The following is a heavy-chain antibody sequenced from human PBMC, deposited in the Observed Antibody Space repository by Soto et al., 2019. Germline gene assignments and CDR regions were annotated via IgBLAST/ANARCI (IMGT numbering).Heavy chain of an antibody. Sequence: QVQLQESGPGLVKPSETLSLTCTVSGDSMSKYYWSWIRQPAGKGLEWIVRIYTSGSTNYNPSLTSRVNMSIDTSNNHFSLNLKSVTAADAAVYYCARTVGAAYSFDFWGQGALVTVSS. J-gene: IGHJ4*02. V-gene: IGHV4-4*07. CDR3: ARTVGAAYSFDF. CDR2: IYTSGST. D-gene: IGHD1-26*01. CDR1: GDSMSKYY.